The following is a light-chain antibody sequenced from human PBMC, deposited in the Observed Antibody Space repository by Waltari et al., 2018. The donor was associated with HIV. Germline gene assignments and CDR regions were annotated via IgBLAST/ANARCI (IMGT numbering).Light chain of an antibody. CDR2: DDY. CDR3: QVWDSSTEHPGVV. J-gene: IGLJ2*01. Sequence: SYVLTQPPSVSVAPGQTASITWGGNNIGTTTVHWYPQRPGQAPVLVAYDDYDRPSGIPERVSGSNSGNMATLTISRVEAGDEAVYDCQVWDSSTEHPGVVFGGGTKLTVL. V-gene: IGLV3-21*02. CDR1: NIGTTT.